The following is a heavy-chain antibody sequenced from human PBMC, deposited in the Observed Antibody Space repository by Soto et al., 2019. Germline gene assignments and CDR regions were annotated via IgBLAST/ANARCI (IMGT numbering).Heavy chain of an antibody. CDR1: GVTFSDYY. V-gene: IGHV3-11*01. J-gene: IGHJ5*02. D-gene: IGHD3-9*01. CDR2: ISSSGSTI. CDR3: ASGGNCDWLFHDDNWFDP. Sequence: GGSLRLSCAASGVTFSDYYMSWIRQAPGKGLEWVSYISSSGSTIYYADSVKGRFTISRDNAKNSLYLQMNSLRAEDTAVYYYASGGNCDWLFHDDNWFDPWGQGTLVTVSS.